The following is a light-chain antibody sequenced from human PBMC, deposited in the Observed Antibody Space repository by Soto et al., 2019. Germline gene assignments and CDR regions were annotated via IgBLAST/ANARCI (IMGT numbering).Light chain of an antibody. CDR3: QQYGSSPNT. V-gene: IGKV3-20*01. CDR2: GAS. J-gene: IGKJ2*01. Sequence: EIVLTQSPGTLSLSPGERATLSCRASQSVSSSYLAWYQQKPGQAPRLLIYGASSRATGIPDRFSGSGSGTDFTLTISRLEPEHFAVYYCQQYGSSPNTFGPGTQLEIK. CDR1: QSVSSSY.